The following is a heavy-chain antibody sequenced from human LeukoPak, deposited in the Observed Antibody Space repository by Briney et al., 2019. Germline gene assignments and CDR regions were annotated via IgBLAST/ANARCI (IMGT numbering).Heavy chain of an antibody. V-gene: IGHV1-8*01. CDR2: MNPNSGNT. Sequence: WASVKVSCKASGYTFTSYDINWVRQATGQGLEWMGWMNPNSGNTGYAQKFQGRVTMTTNTTISTAYMELSSLRSEDTAVYYCARELYCSGGSCYPANWFDPWGQGTLVTLSS. CDR3: ARELYCSGGSCYPANWFDP. D-gene: IGHD2-15*01. CDR1: GYTFTSYD. J-gene: IGHJ5*02.